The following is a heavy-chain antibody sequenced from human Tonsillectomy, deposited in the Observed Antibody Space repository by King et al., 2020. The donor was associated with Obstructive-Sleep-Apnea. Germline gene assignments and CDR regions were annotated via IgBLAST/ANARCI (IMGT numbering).Heavy chain of an antibody. Sequence: VQLQESGPGLVKPSETLSLTCTVSGYSIISGYYWGWIRQPPGKGLEWIGSIYHSGTTYHNPSLKSRVTLSEDTSKNQFSLKLSSVTAADTAVYYCARDRGDYDILTGYYNGHNWFDPWGQGTLVTVSS. CDR1: GYSIISGYY. CDR2: IYHSGTT. CDR3: ARDRGDYDILTGYYNGHNWFDP. D-gene: IGHD3-9*01. V-gene: IGHV4-38-2*02. J-gene: IGHJ5*02.